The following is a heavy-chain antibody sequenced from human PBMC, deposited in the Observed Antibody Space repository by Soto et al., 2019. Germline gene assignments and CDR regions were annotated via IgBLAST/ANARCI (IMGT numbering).Heavy chain of an antibody. D-gene: IGHD4-17*01. CDR3: ARHEGDYGFGAFDI. CDR1: GGSISGSSYY. Sequence: PSELLSLPCRVAGGSISGSSYYWGGSRQPPGKGLGGIWSIYYSGSTYYNPSLQSRVTISVDTSKNQFYLKLSSVTAADTAVYYCARHEGDYGFGAFDIWGQGTMVTVSS. CDR2: IYYSGST. V-gene: IGHV4-39*01. J-gene: IGHJ3*02.